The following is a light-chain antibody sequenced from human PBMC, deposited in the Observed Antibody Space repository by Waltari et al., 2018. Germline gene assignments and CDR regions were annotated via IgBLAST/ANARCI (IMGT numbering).Light chain of an antibody. V-gene: IGKV3-15*01. CDR3: QQYHDWPRT. CDR2: DAS. Sequence: EIVLTQSPATLSVSPGERATLFGRASQSVGRHLAWYRQRPGQAPRPLIYDASTRATGLPATFSGSGSGTEFSLTISSLQSEDFAVYYCQQYHDWPRTFGQGTKVEV. J-gene: IGKJ1*01. CDR1: QSVGRH.